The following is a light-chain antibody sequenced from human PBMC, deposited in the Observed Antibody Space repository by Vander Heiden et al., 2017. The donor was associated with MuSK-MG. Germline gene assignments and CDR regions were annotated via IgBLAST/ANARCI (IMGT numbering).Light chain of an antibody. V-gene: IGKV3-15*01. CDR2: RAS. J-gene: IGKJ4*01. Sequence: EIVMTQPPATLSVSPGERATLSCRASQSVSSNLAWYQQKPGQAPRLLIDRASTRATGVPARFSGSGSGTEFTLTISSLQSEDFAVYYCQQYNNWPLTFGGGTKVEIK. CDR1: QSVSSN. CDR3: QQYNNWPLT.